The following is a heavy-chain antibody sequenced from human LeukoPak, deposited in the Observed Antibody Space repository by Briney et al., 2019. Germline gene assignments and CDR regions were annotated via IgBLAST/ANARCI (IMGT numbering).Heavy chain of an antibody. J-gene: IGHJ4*02. CDR1: GLTVSSNY. CDR2: IYSGSST. CDR3: AMGAIVATIDY. D-gene: IGHD5-12*01. V-gene: IGHV3-66*01. Sequence: GGFLRLSCAASGLTVSSNYMSWVRQAPGKGLEWVSLIYSGSSTYYADSVKGRFTISRDKSKNTLYLQMSSLRVEDTAVYYCAMGAIVATIDYWGQGTLVTVSS.